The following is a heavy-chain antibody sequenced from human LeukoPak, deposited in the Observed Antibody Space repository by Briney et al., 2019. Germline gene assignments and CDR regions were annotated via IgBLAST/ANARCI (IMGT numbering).Heavy chain of an antibody. J-gene: IGHJ4*02. V-gene: IGHV1-8*01. D-gene: IGHD3-10*01. CDR2: MNPNSGNT. CDR3: ARVVVRGVMCIGY. Sequence: GASVKVSCKASGYTSTSYDINWMRQATGQGLEWMGWMNPNSGNTGYAQKFQGRVTMTRNTSISTAYMELSSLRSEDTAVYYCARVVVRGVMCIGYWGQGTLVTVSS. CDR1: GYTSTSYD.